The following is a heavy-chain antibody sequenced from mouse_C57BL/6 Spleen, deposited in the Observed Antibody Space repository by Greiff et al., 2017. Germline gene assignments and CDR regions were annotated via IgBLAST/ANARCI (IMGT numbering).Heavy chain of an antibody. D-gene: IGHD2-4*01. CDR1: GFSFNTYA. CDR3: VSIYYDYEDYAMDY. V-gene: IGHV10-1*01. Sequence: DVMLVESGGGLVQPKGSLKLSCAASGFSFNTYAMNWVRQAPGKGLEWVARIRSKSNNYATYYADSVKDRFTISRDDSESMLYLQMNNLKTEDTAMYYCVSIYYDYEDYAMDYWGQGTSVTVSS. J-gene: IGHJ4*01. CDR2: IRSKSNNYAT.